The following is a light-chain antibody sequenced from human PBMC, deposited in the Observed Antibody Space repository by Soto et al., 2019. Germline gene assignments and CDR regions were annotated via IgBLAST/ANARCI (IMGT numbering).Light chain of an antibody. CDR1: SSDVGGYNY. V-gene: IGLV2-14*01. CDR3: SSYTSSSTLYV. J-gene: IGLJ1*01. Sequence: QSALTQPASVSGSPGQSITISCTGTSSDVGGYNYVSWYQQHPGKAPKLMIYDVSNRPSGVSNRFSGSKSGNTASLTISGLHAEDEADYYCSSYTSSSTLYVFCTGTKLTVL. CDR2: DVS.